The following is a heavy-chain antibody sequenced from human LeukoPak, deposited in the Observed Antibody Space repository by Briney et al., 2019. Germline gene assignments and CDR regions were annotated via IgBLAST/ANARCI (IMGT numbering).Heavy chain of an antibody. CDR3: ARGYSNYYYYYMDV. J-gene: IGHJ6*03. V-gene: IGHV1-2*06. D-gene: IGHD4-11*01. Sequence: GASVKVSCKASGYTFTDYYMHWVRQAPGQGLEWMGRINPNSGGTNYAQKFQGRVTMTRDTSISTAYMELSRLRSEDTAVYYCARGYSNYYYYYMDVWGKGTTVTVSS. CDR2: INPNSGGT. CDR1: GYTFTDYY.